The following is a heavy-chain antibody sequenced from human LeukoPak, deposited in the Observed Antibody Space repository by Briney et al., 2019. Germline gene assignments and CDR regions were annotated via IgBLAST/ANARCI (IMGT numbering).Heavy chain of an antibody. V-gene: IGHV5-51*01. CDR2: IYPGDSET. CDR3: ARAWGYIASGNWFDP. CDR1: GYLFTNYW. Sequence: GESLKISCKGSGYLFTNYWIGWVRQMPGKGLEWMGIIYPGDSETRYSPSFQGQDTISADKSIGTAYLQWSSLRASDTAMYYCARAWGYIASGNWFDPWGQGTLVTVSS. D-gene: IGHD3-16*02. J-gene: IGHJ5*02.